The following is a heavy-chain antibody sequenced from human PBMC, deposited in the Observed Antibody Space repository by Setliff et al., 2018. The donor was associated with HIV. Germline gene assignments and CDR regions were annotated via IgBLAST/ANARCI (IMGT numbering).Heavy chain of an antibody. CDR2: INHSGRT. V-gene: IGHV4-39*01. CDR1: GGSISNSRYF. CDR3: ARGQGCGGGCHYAFEM. D-gene: IGHD2-21*02. Sequence: SETLSLTCTVSGGSISNSRYFWSWIRQSPGKGLEWIGEINHSGRTKYNPSLKSRVTISVDPSKNQFSLKLSSVTATDTAVYYCARGQGCGGGCHYAFEMWGQGTMVTVSS. J-gene: IGHJ3*02.